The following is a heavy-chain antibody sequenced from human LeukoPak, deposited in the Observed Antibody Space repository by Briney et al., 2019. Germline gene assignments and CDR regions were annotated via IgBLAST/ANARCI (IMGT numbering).Heavy chain of an antibody. CDR1: GGSIRSY. CDR2: IYTSGTT. J-gene: IGHJ4*02. Sequence: SETLSLTCTVSGGSIRSYWSWIRQPAGKGLEWIGRIYTSGTTHYNPSLKSRVTMSVDTSKNQFSLKLSSVTAADTAVYYCARLSTVTTSFDYWGQGTLVTVSS. D-gene: IGHD4-17*01. V-gene: IGHV4-4*07. CDR3: ARLSTVTTSFDY.